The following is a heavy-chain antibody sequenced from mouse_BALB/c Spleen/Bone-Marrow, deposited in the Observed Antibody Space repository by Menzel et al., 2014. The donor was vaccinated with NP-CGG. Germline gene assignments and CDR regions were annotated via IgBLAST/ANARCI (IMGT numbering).Heavy chain of an antibody. CDR1: GFTFSDTW. J-gene: IGHJ3*01. CDR3: TPHGSFAS. CDR2: IRTKADNYAA. V-gene: IGHV6-6*01. Sequence: EVQGVESGGGLVQPGGSMRLSCSASGFTFSDTWMDWVRQSPEKGLEWVVEIRTKADNYAAYSAESVKGRFAISRDDSKRSVYLQMNNLRAEDTGIYYCTPHGSFASWGQGTLVTVSA. D-gene: IGHD2-2*01.